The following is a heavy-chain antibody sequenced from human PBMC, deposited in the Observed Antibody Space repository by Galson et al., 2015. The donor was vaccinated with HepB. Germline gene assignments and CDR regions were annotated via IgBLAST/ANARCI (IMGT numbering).Heavy chain of an antibody. CDR1: GFTFSSYT. J-gene: IGHJ6*02. D-gene: IGHD2-15*01. CDR3: ARDQGYCSGGSCSYYGMDV. Sequence: LRLSCAASGFTFSSYTMNWVRQAPGKGLEWVSSISSSSSYIYQADSVKGRFTISRDNAKNSLYLQMNSLRAEDTAAYYCARDQGYCSGGSCSYYGMDVWGQGTTVTVSS. V-gene: IGHV3-21*01. CDR2: ISSSSSYI.